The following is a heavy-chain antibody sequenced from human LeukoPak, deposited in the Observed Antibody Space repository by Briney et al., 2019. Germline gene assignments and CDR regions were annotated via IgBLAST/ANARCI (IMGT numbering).Heavy chain of an antibody. Sequence: SETLSLTCTVSGGSISSGDYYWSWIRQPPGKGLEWIGYIHYSGSTYYNPSLKSRITMSVDTSKNQFSLNLTSVTAADTAVYYCVRVEMLVRGYFDYWGQGTLVTVSS. J-gene: IGHJ4*02. CDR3: VRVEMLVRGYFDY. V-gene: IGHV4-30-4*01. CDR1: GGSISSGDYY. CDR2: IHYSGST. D-gene: IGHD6-13*01.